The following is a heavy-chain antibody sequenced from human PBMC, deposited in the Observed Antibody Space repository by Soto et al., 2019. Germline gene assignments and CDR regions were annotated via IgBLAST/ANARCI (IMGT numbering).Heavy chain of an antibody. CDR3: ANVPIWCGGSSCYTEGFDS. D-gene: IGHD2-21*01. CDR2: TTGSGGST. J-gene: IGHJ4*02. Sequence: GSLRLSCAASGFTFSNYGMSWVRQAPGKGLEWVSSTTGSGGSTYYADSVKGRFTVSRANSKNTLYLQMNSLRAKDTAIYYCANVPIWCGGSSCYTEGFDSWGQGTLVTVSS. CDR1: GFTFSNYG. V-gene: IGHV3-23*01.